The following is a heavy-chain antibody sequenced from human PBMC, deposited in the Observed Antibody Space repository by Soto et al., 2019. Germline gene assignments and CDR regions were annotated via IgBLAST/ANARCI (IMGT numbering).Heavy chain of an antibody. CDR2: ITGGGGTT. V-gene: IGHV3-23*01. J-gene: IGHJ4*02. Sequence: GGSLRLSCAASGFMFSNYVMSWVRQAPGKGLEWVSSITGGGGTTYYADSVKGRFTISRDNSKNTLYLQMSSLRAEDTAVYYCVKGYTTNWYYYWGQGTLVTVSS. CDR1: GFMFSNYV. D-gene: IGHD6-13*01. CDR3: VKGYTTNWYYY.